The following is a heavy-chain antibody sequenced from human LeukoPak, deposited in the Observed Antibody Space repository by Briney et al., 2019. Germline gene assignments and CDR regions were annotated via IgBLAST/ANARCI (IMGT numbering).Heavy chain of an antibody. V-gene: IGHV1-2*02. D-gene: IGHD3-22*01. Sequence: ASVTVSCKASGYTFTGYNMHWVRQAPGQGLEWMGWINPNSGGTNYAQKFQGRVTMTRDTSINTAYMELGRLTSDDTALYYCTKEGVDSYWGQGTLVTVSS. CDR3: TKEGVDSY. CDR2: INPNSGGT. CDR1: GYTFTGYN. J-gene: IGHJ4*02.